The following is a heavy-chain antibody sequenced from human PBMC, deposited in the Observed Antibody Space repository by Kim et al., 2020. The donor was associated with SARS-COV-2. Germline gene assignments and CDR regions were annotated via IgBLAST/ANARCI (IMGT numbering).Heavy chain of an antibody. V-gene: IGHV1-18*01. CDR3: VSGSGCCSSWYYYYGMDV. J-gene: IGHJ6*02. D-gene: IGHD6-13*01. CDR1: GYTFTSYG. CDR2: ISAYHGNT. Sequence: ASVKVSCKASGYTFTSYGISWVRQAPGQGLEWMGWISAYHGNTNSAQKLQGRVTMTTDTSTSTAYMELRSLTSDDTAVYYCVSGSGCCSSWYYYYGMDVWGQGATVTVSS.